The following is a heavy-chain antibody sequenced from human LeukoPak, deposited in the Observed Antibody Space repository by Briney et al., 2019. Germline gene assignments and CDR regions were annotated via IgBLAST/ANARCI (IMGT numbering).Heavy chain of an antibody. Sequence: SETLSLTCTGSGGSISSYYWSWIRQPAGKGLEWIGRIYTSGSTNYNPSLKSRVTMSVDTSKNQFSLKLSSVTAADTAVYYCARDSVVVGIGYYFDYWGQGTLVTVSS. D-gene: IGHD2-15*01. V-gene: IGHV4-4*07. CDR1: GGSISSYY. CDR3: ARDSVVVGIGYYFDY. J-gene: IGHJ4*02. CDR2: IYTSGST.